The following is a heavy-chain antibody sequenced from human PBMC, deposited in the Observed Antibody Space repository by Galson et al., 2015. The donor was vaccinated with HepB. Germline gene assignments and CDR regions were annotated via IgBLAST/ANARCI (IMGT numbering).Heavy chain of an antibody. Sequence: SLRLSCAASGFTFSSYAMSWVRQAPGKGLEWVSAISGSGGSTYYADSVKGRFTISRDNSKNTLYLQMNSLRAEDTAVYYCAKSYSRSLVGDYDSSGLDYWGQGTLVTVSS. CDR3: AKSYSRSLVGDYDSSGLDY. CDR1: GFTFSSYA. D-gene: IGHD3-22*01. CDR2: ISGSGGST. V-gene: IGHV3-23*01. J-gene: IGHJ4*02.